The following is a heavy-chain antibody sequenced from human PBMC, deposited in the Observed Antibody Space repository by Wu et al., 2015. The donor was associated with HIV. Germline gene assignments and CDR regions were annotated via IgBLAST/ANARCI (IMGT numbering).Heavy chain of an antibody. CDR2: MNPNSGNT. J-gene: IGHJ2*01. Sequence: QVQLVQSGAEVKKPGASVKVSCKASGYTFTSYDINWVRQATGQGLEWMGWMNPNSGNTGYAQKFQGRVTITRNTSISTAYMELSSLRSEDTAVYYCASNSLGYCSSTSCQGGWYFDLWGRGTLVTVSS. CDR3: ASNSLGYCSSTSCQGGWYFDL. V-gene: IGHV1-8*03. D-gene: IGHD2-2*01. CDR1: GYTFTSYD.